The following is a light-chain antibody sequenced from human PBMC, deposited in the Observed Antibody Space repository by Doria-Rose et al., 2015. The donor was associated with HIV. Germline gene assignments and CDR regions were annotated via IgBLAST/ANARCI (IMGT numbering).Light chain of an antibody. V-gene: IGKV4-1*01. CDR1: QSLLYTSKNY. J-gene: IGKJ3*01. CDR2: WAS. CDR3: QQYYDTPS. Sequence: DIRLTQSPESLGMSLGERATLNCKSNQSLLYTSKNYLAWYQQKPGQPPKLLIYWASTLQSAVPDRFSGSGSGTDFTLTISSLEAEDVAVYYCQQYYDTPSFGPGTTVDIK.